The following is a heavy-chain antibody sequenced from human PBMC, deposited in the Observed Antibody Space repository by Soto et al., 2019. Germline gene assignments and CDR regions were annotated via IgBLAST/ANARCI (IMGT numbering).Heavy chain of an antibody. CDR2: IYYSGST. J-gene: IGHJ4*02. D-gene: IGHD2-8*01. CDR1: GGSFSGYY. V-gene: IGHV4-59*01. CDR3: ARGEGYAQPFDY. Sequence: PSETLSLTCAVYGGSFSGYYWSWIRQPPGKGLEWIGYIYYSGSTNYNPSLKSRVTVSVDTSKNQFSLKLSSVTAADTAVYYCARGEGYAQPFDYWGQGTLVTVSS.